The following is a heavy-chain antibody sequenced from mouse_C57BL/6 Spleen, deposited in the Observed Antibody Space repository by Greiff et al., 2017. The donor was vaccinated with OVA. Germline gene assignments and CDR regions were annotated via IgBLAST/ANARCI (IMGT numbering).Heavy chain of an antibody. Sequence: QVQLQQSGAELVRPGASVTLSCKASGYTFTDYEMHWVKQTPVHGLEWIGAIDPETGGTAYNQKFKGKAILTADKSSSTAYMELRSLTSEDSAVYYCTRYYGSSQFAYWGQGTLVTVSA. CDR3: TRYYGSSQFAY. CDR2: IDPETGGT. V-gene: IGHV1-15*01. CDR1: GYTFTDYE. D-gene: IGHD1-1*01. J-gene: IGHJ3*01.